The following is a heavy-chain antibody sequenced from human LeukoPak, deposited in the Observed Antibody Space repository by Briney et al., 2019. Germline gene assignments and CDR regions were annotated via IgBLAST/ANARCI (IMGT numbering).Heavy chain of an antibody. CDR2: INWNGGST. CDR1: GFTFDDYG. J-gene: IGHJ4*02. Sequence: GGSLRLSCAASGFTFDDYGMSWVRQAPGKGLEWVSGINWNGGSTGYADSVKGRFTISRDNAKNSLYLQMNSLRAEDTALYYCAREGPYDFWSGYYIFDYWGQGTLVTVSS. CDR3: AREGPYDFWSGYYIFDY. D-gene: IGHD3-3*01. V-gene: IGHV3-20*04.